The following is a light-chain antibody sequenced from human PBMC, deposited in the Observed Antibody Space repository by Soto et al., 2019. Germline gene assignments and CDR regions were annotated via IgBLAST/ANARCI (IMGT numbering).Light chain of an antibody. Sequence: EIVLTQSPGTLSLFPGERATLSCRASQTITSTHLAWYQQKPGQAPRLLIYGVSNRASGFPDRFSGSGSGTDFTLNVSGLEPDDFAVYYCQPYGASPRTFGQGTKVEI. CDR1: QTITSTH. CDR2: GVS. V-gene: IGKV3-20*01. CDR3: QPYGASPRT. J-gene: IGKJ1*01.